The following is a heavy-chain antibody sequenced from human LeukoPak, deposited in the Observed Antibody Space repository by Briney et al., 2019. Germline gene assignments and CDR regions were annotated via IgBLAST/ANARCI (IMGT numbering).Heavy chain of an antibody. CDR1: GGSISSGDFY. V-gene: IGHV4-31*03. J-gene: IGHJ5*02. Sequence: PSETLSLTCTVSGGSISSGDFYWSWIRQLPGKGLEWIGYINYRGSTFYNPSLESRVTIAVDTSKNQFSLKVISVTAADTAVYYCARDRLGDPNYDIWTGYSRGNFFDPWGQGILVTVSS. CDR3: ARDRLGDPNYDIWTGYSRGNFFDP. CDR2: INYRGST. D-gene: IGHD3-9*01.